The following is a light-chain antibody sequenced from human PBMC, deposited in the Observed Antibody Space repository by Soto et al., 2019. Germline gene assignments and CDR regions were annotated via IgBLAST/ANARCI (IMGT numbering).Light chain of an antibody. CDR3: QQYENWPPWT. CDR1: QSVGTN. V-gene: IGKV3-15*01. Sequence: EIVLTQSPGTLSVSPGERATISCRASQSVGTNLAWYQQKRGQAPRLLVYGASSRATGIPARFSGRGSGTEFTLTISSLQSEDFADYYCQQYENWPPWTFGQGIKVELK. J-gene: IGKJ1*01. CDR2: GAS.